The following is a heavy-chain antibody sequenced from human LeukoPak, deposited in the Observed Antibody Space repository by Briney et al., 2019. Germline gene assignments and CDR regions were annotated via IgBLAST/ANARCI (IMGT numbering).Heavy chain of an antibody. D-gene: IGHD3-3*01. CDR3: ARQGDAYYDFWSGYH. Sequence: SETLSLTCTVSGGSISSGSYYWGWIRQPPGKGLEWIGTLYYSGTTYYNPSLKSRVTISIDTSTNQFSLKLNSVTAADTAVYYCARQGDAYYDFWSGYHWGQGTLVTVSS. CDR2: LYYSGTT. V-gene: IGHV4-39*01. J-gene: IGHJ5*02. CDR1: GGSISSGSYY.